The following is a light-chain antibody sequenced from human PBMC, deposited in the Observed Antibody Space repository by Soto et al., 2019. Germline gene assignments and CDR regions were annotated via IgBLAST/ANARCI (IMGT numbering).Light chain of an antibody. Sequence: TQSPGTLSLSPGETATLSCRASQIVEYNYLAWYQQRRGQAPRLLIYDASSRVSGVPDRFRGSWSGTDFTLTISRLEPQDFAVYFCQHYGYSAGTFGQGTKVDIK. J-gene: IGKJ1*01. CDR1: QIVEYNY. CDR2: DAS. CDR3: QHYGYSAGT. V-gene: IGKV3-20*01.